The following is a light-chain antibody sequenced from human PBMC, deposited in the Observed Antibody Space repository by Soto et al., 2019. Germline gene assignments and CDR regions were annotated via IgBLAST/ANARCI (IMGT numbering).Light chain of an antibody. J-gene: IGKJ2*01. CDR2: KFS. Sequence: DIQMTQSPSTLSASVGDRVTITCRASQNIHSWVAWYQQKPGTAPQVMSYKFSSLERWVPSMGRSGGAGPEFTFTISSLPPDSFETYCCHQYNTSPYTFGQGTNVYIK. CDR3: HQYNTSPYT. CDR1: QNIHSW. V-gene: IGKV1-5*03.